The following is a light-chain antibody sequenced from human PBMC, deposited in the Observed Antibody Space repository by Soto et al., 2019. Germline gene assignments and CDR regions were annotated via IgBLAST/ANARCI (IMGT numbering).Light chain of an antibody. CDR2: DAS. V-gene: IGKV3-11*01. Sequence: EIVLTQSPATLSLSPGERATLSCRASQSVSSSLAWYQQKPGQAPRLLIYDASNRATGIPARFSGSGSGTDFTRTISSLEPEDFAVYYCQQRYSWWTFGQGTKVEIK. CDR3: QQRYSWWT. J-gene: IGKJ1*01. CDR1: QSVSSS.